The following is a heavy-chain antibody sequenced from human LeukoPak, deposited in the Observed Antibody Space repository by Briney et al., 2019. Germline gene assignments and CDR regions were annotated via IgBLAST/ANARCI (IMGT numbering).Heavy chain of an antibody. CDR3: AELGITMIGGV. CDR1: GFTFSSYE. V-gene: IGHV3-48*03. CDR2: SSSGSTI. Sequence: GGSLRLSCAASGFTFSSYEMNWVRQAPGKGLEFSSSGSTIYYADSVKGRFTISRDNAKNSLYLQMNSLRAEDTAVYYCAELGITMIGGVWGKGTTVTVSS. D-gene: IGHD3-10*02. J-gene: IGHJ6*04.